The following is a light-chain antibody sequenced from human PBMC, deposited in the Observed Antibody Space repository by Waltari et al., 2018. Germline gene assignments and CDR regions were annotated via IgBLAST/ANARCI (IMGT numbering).Light chain of an antibody. CDR3: QQYGTSLST. CDR1: QSVTNNY. V-gene: IGKV3-20*01. J-gene: IGKJ1*01. CDR2: GAS. Sequence: EIVLTQSPGTLSLSPGERAPLSCRARQSVTNNYLAWYQQKRAQAPRALIYGASSRASGVPDRFSGSGSGTDFTLTISRLEPEDFAVYYCQQYGTSLSTFGQGTRVEIK.